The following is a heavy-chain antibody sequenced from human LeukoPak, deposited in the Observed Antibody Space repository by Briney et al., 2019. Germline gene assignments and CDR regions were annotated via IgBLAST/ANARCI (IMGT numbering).Heavy chain of an antibody. CDR3: TRYGAGTQYDY. J-gene: IGHJ4*02. CDR1: GFTVSTNY. CDR2: TYSGGST. V-gene: IGHV3-66*01. D-gene: IGHD3-10*01. Sequence: GGSLRLSCAASGFTVSTNYMTWVRQAPGKGLEWVSITYSGGSTYYADSVKGSFTISRDNSRNTLYLQMNSLKAEDTAVYYCTRYGAGTQYDYWGQGTLVTVSS.